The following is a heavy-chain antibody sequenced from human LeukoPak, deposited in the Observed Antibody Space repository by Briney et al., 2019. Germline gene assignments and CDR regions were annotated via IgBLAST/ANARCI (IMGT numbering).Heavy chain of an antibody. CDR3: ARDSSSPRRPDHYGMDV. V-gene: IGHV4-4*02. Sequence: SETLSLTCAVSGGCIKSNNWWSWVRQPPGKGLEWIGEIYHSGSTNYNPSLESRVTVSVDKSKNQFSLDLSSVTAADTAVYYCARDSSSPRRPDHYGMDVWGQGTTVTVSS. CDR1: GGCIKSNNW. D-gene: IGHD6-13*01. CDR2: IYHSGST. J-gene: IGHJ6*02.